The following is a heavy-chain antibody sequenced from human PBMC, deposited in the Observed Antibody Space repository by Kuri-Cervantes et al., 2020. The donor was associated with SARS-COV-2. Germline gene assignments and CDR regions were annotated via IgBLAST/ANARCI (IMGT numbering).Heavy chain of an antibody. Sequence: GSLRLSCTVSGGSISSSSYYWGWIRQPPGKGLEWIGSIYYSGSTYYNPSLESRVTISVDTSKNQFSLKLSSVTAADTAVYYCARLAIFGVVTDWDYYFDYWGQGTLVTVSS. CDR3: ARLAIFGVVTDWDYYFDY. J-gene: IGHJ4*02. V-gene: IGHV4-39*01. CDR1: GGSISSSSYY. CDR2: IYYSGST. D-gene: IGHD3-3*01.